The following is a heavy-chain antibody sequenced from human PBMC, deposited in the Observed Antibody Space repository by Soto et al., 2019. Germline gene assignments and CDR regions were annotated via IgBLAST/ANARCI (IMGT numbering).Heavy chain of an antibody. CDR1: GFTFSSYS. D-gene: IGHD2-8*01. Sequence: EVQLVESGGGLVKPGGSLRLSCAASGFTFSSYSMNWVRQAPGKGLEWVSSISSSSSYIYYADSVKGRFTISRDNAKNSLYLQMTSLRAEDTAVYYCARDPGPEIVQMVYTINWFDPWGQGALVTVSS. CDR3: ARDPGPEIVQMVYTINWFDP. CDR2: ISSSSSYI. J-gene: IGHJ5*02. V-gene: IGHV3-21*01.